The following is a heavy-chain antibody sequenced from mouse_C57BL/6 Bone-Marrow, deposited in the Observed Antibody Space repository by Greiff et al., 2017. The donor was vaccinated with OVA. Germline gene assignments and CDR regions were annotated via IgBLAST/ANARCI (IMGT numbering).Heavy chain of an antibody. V-gene: IGHV5-9-1*02. CDR3: TREIYYGSSDYAMDY. CDR1: GFTFSSYA. D-gene: IGHD1-1*01. CDR2: ISSGGDYI. J-gene: IGHJ4*01. Sequence: EVMLVESGEGLVKPGGSLKLSCAASGFTFSSYAMSWVRQTPEKRLEWVAYISSGGDYIYYADTVKGRFTISRDNARNTLYLQMSSLKSEDTDMYFCTREIYYGSSDYAMDYWGQGTSVTLTS.